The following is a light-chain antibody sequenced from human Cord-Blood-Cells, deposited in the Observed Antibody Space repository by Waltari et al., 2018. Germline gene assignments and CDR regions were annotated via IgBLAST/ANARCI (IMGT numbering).Light chain of an antibody. J-gene: IGLJ2*01. V-gene: IGLV1-40*01. CDR2: GNS. Sequence: QSVLTQPPSVSGAPGQRVTISCTGSSSNIGAGYDVHWYQQLPGTAPKLLIYGNSNRPSGVPYRFSGAESGASASLAITGLQAEDEADYYCQSSDSSLSGYVVFGGGTKLTVL. CDR3: QSSDSSLSGYVV. CDR1: SSNIGAGYD.